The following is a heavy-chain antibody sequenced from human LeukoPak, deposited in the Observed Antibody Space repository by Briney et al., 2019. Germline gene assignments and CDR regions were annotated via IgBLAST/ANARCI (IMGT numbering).Heavy chain of an antibody. J-gene: IGHJ3*02. CDR2: IYYSGST. CDR3: ARSAQLVAFDI. V-gene: IGHV4-59*01. Sequence: PSETLSLTCTVSGGSISSYYWSWIRQPPGKGLEWIGYIYYSGSTNYNPSLKSRVTISVDTSKNQFSLKLSSVTAADTAVYYCARSAQLVAFDIWGQGTMVTVSS. CDR1: GGSISSYY.